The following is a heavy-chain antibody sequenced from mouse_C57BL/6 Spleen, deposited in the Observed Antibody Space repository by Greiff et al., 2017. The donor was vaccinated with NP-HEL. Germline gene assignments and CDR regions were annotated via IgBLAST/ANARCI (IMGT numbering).Heavy chain of an antibody. CDR1: GYTFTDYY. CDR3: ARRVGLAYYAMDY. CDR2: INPYNGGT. J-gene: IGHJ4*01. Sequence: DVQLQESGPVLVKPGASVKMSCKASGYTFTDYYMNWVKQSHGKSLEWIGVINPYNGGTSYNQKFKGKATLTVDKSSSTAYMELNSLTSEDSAVYYCARRVGLAYYAMDYWGQGTSVTVSS. V-gene: IGHV1-19*01. D-gene: IGHD1-3*01.